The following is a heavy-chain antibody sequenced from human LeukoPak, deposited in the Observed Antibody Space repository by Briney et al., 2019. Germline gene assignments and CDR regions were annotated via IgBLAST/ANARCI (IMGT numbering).Heavy chain of an antibody. D-gene: IGHD2-2*01. Sequence: GGSLRLSCTASGFTFGDYSMSWVRQAPGKGLEWVGFIRSKAYGGTTEYAASVKGRFTISRDDPKSIAYLQMNSLNTEDTAVYYCTRGRDIVVVPAEPWGQGTLVTVSS. CDR2: IRSKAYGGTT. CDR1: GFTFGDYS. V-gene: IGHV3-49*04. J-gene: IGHJ5*02. CDR3: TRGRDIVVVPAEP.